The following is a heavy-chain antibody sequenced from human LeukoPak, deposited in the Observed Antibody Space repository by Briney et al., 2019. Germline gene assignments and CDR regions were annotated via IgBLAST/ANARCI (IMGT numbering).Heavy chain of an antibody. CDR2: VSSSSSYI. D-gene: IGHD6-13*01. V-gene: IGHV3-21*01. J-gene: IGHJ5*02. CDR3: ARAPTGYSSSRFDP. CDR1: GFTFSSYS. Sequence: GGSLRLSCAASGFTFSSYSMNWVRQAPGKGLEWVSSVSSSSSYIYYADSVKGRFTISRDNAKNSLYLQMNSLRAEDTAVYYCARAPTGYSSSRFDPWGQGTLVTVSS.